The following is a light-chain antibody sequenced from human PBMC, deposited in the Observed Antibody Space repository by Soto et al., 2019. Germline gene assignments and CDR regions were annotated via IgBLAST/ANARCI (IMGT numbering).Light chain of an antibody. CDR2: AAS. Sequence: GDRVTLTCRASETISTFLNWYQHKPGRAPKLLIYAASRLQSGVPSRFSGSGSETDFTLTINGLQPEDFASYYCQQSYSLSPITFGQGTRLEI. CDR3: QQSYSLSPIT. CDR1: ETISTF. V-gene: IGKV1-39*01. J-gene: IGKJ5*01.